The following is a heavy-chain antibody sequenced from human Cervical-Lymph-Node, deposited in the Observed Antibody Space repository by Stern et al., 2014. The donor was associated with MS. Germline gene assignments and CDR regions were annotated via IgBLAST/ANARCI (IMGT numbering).Heavy chain of an antibody. CDR1: GFTFSDYS. J-gene: IGHJ4*02. CDR3: ARRGGIAYLDF. V-gene: IGHV3-21*01. CDR2: ISSNGTYT. Sequence: EVQLVESGGGLVKPGGSLRLSCAASGFTFSDYSMNWVRQAPGKGLEWVSSISSNGTYTSYTDSLKGRFTISRDNAKNSLFLQMNSLSVEDTAVYYCARRGGIAYLDFWGQGTLVTVSS. D-gene: IGHD3-16*01.